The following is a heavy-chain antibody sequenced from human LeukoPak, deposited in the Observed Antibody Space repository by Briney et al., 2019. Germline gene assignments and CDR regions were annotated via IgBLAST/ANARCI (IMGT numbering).Heavy chain of an antibody. D-gene: IGHD3-3*01. CDR3: ARREKKRYYDFWSAGGKGTTFDY. J-gene: IGHJ4*02. CDR2: INHSGST. CDR1: GGSFSGYY. Sequence: SETLSLTCAVYGGSFSGYYWSWIRQPPGRGLEWIGEINHSGSTNYNPSLKSRVTISVDTSKNQFSLKLSSVTAADTAVYYCARREKKRYYDFWSAGGKGTTFDYWGQGTLVTVSS. V-gene: IGHV4-34*01.